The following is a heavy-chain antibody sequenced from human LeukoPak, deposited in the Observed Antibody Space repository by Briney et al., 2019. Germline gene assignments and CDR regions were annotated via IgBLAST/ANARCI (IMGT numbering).Heavy chain of an antibody. CDR3: ARQTWDSSPADY. CDR1: GYSFTSYW. J-gene: IGHJ4*02. V-gene: IGHV5-51*01. Sequence: GESLKISCMASGYSFTSYWIGWVRQMPGKGLEWMGIIYPGDSGTRYSPSFQGQVTISADKSISTAYLQWSSLKASDTAMYYCARQTWDSSPADYWGQGTLVTVSS. D-gene: IGHD1-26*01. CDR2: IYPGDSGT.